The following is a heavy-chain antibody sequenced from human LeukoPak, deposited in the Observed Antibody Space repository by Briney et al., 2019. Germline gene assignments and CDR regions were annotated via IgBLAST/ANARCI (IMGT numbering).Heavy chain of an antibody. CDR2: IYSGGST. J-gene: IGHJ6*03. V-gene: IGHV3-66*02. CDR3: ASPRAVVGYYMDV. CDR1: GFTVSSNY. Sequence: GGSLRLSCAASGFTVSSNYMSWVRQAPGKGLDWVSVIYSGGSTYYADSVKGRFTISRDNSKNTLYLQMNSLRAEDTAVYYCASPRAVVGYYMDVWGKGTTVTVSS. D-gene: IGHD2-15*01.